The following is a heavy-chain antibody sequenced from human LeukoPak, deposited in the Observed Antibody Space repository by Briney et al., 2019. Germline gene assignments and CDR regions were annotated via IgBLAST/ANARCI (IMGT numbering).Heavy chain of an antibody. CDR3: ARGKYGGYFIDY. J-gene: IGHJ4*02. CDR2: ISGTGYSK. Sequence: GGSLRLSCAASGFTFTTHTMSWVRQAPGKGLEWVSSISGTGYSKFYADSVKGRFTISRDSSRNTLYLQMNSLRAEDTAVYYCARGKYGGYFIDYWGQGTLVTVSS. CDR1: GFTFTTHT. V-gene: IGHV3-23*01. D-gene: IGHD5-12*01.